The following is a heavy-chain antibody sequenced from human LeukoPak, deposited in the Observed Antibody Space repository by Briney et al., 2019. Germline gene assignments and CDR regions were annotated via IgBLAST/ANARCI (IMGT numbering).Heavy chain of an antibody. Sequence: PSETLSLTCTVSGGSISDYYWSWIRQPPGKGLEWIRYIYYSGSTKYNPYLQSRVTTSIHTSKNQFSLKLSSVTAADTALYYCARGTGAYYYLWGQGTMVTVSS. V-gene: IGHV4-59*01. J-gene: IGHJ3*01. D-gene: IGHD3-22*01. CDR2: IYYSGST. CDR3: ARGTGAYYYL. CDR1: GGSISDYY.